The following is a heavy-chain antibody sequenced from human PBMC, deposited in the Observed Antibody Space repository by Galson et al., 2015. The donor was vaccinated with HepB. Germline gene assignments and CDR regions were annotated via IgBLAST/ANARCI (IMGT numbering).Heavy chain of an antibody. CDR3: ARRLSAGGSGSYYIDYYGMDV. CDR2: IYPGDSDT. Sequence: QSGAEVKKPGESLKISCKGSGYSFTSYWIGWVRQMPGKGLEWMGIIYPGDSDTRYSPSFQGQVTISADKSISTAYLQWSSLKASDTAMYYCARRLSAGGSGSYYIDYYGMDVWGQGTTVTVSS. V-gene: IGHV5-51*01. D-gene: IGHD3-10*01. CDR1: GYSFTSYW. J-gene: IGHJ6*02.